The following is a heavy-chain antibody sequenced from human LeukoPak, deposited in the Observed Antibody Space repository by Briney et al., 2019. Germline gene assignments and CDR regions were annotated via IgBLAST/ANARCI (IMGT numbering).Heavy chain of an antibody. CDR3: ARGGSYRYSSSDY. CDR2: IHPGDSGT. V-gene: IGHV5-51*01. D-gene: IGHD5-18*01. CDR1: GYRFTNYW. Sequence: GESLKISCKGSGYRFTNYWIGWVRQMPGKGLEWMGIIHPGDSGTRYSPSFQGQVTMSVDESITTAYLQWSSLRASDSAIYYCARGGSYRYSSSDYWGQGTLVTLSS. J-gene: IGHJ4*02.